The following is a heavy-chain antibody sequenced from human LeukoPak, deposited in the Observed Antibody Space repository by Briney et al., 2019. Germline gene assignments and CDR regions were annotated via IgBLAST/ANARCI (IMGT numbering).Heavy chain of an antibody. CDR2: ISSNGGST. D-gene: IGHD6-13*01. CDR1: GFTFSSYA. V-gene: IGHV3-64*01. Sequence: GGSLRLSCAASGFTFSSYAMHWVRQAPGKGLEYVSAISSNGGSTYYANSVKGRFTISRDNSKNTLYLQMGSLRAEDMAVYYCARAVGYSSSWNWFDPWGQGTLVTVSS. J-gene: IGHJ5*02. CDR3: ARAVGYSSSWNWFDP.